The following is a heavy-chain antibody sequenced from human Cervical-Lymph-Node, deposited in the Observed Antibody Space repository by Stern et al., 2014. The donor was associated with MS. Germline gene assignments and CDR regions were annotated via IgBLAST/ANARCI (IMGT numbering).Heavy chain of an antibody. V-gene: IGHV3-23*01. CDR3: AKDLGRGVVVVPLYGLDV. J-gene: IGHJ6*02. Sequence: EVQLLDSGGGLVQPGGSLRLSCAASGFTFSTFSFSWVRQAPGKGLEWVSSISASGVYTYYADSVKGRFTISRDNSKSMLYLEMQSLRAEDTAVYHCAKDLGRGVVVVPLYGLDVWGQGTTVTVSS. CDR1: GFTFSTFS. D-gene: IGHD2-2*01. CDR2: ISASGVYT.